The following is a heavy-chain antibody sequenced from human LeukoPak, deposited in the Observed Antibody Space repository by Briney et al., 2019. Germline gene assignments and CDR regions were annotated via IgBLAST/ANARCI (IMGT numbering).Heavy chain of an antibody. CDR3: ARGYCTSGVCYTLDV. D-gene: IGHD2-8*01. CDR2: INHSGST. Sequence: SETLSLTCAVYGESFSGYFWSWIRQPPGKGPEWIGEINHSGSTNYNPSLKSRVTILVDTSKNQFSLKLSSVTAADTAVYYCARGYCTSGVCYTLDVWGKGTTVTVSS. CDR1: GESFSGYF. J-gene: IGHJ6*04. V-gene: IGHV4-34*01.